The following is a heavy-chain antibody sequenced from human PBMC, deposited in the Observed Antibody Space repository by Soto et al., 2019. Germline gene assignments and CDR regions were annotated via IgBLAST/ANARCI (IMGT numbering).Heavy chain of an antibody. D-gene: IGHD2-2*02. Sequence: GGSLRLSCAVSGFTFSNYWMTWVRQAPGKGLEWVAYMNQDGSQIYYVDSLRGRFTISRDNAKNSLYLQMNSLRVDDTAVYYCARDRGPNTPDHWGQGTLVTVS. J-gene: IGHJ5*02. CDR2: MNQDGSQI. V-gene: IGHV3-7*01. CDR3: ARDRGPNTPDH. CDR1: GFTFSNYW.